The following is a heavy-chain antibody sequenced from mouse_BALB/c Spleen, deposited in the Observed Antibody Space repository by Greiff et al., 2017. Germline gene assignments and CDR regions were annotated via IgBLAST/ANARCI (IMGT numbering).Heavy chain of an antibody. D-gene: IGHD1-1*01. Sequence: EVQLQESGPGLVKPSQSLSLTCTVTGYSITSDYAWNWIRQFPGNKLEWMGYISYSGSTSYNPSLKSRISITRDTSKNQFFLQLNSVTTEDTATYYCSLLRHAMDYWGQGTSVTVSS. CDR2: ISYSGST. CDR3: SLLRHAMDY. J-gene: IGHJ4*01. V-gene: IGHV3-2*02. CDR1: GYSITSDYA.